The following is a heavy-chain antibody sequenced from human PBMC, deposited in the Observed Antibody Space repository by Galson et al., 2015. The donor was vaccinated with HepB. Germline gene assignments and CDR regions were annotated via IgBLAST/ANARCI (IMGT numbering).Heavy chain of an antibody. CDR3: AARDINYSSGWYYFDY. CDR2: IYYSGST. CDR1: GGSVSSGSYY. D-gene: IGHD6-19*01. J-gene: IGHJ4*02. V-gene: IGHV4-61*01. Sequence: SETLSLTCTVSGGSVSSGSYYWSWIRQPPGKGLEWIGYIYYSGSTNYNPSLKSRVTISVDTSKNQFSLKLSSVTAADTAVYYCAARDINYSSGWYYFDYWGQGTLVTVSS.